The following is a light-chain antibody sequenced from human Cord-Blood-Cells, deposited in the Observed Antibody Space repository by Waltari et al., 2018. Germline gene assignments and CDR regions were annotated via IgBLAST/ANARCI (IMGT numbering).Light chain of an antibody. Sequence: QSALTQPASVSGSPGQSITISCPGTSSDVGGFNLVSWYQQPPGKAPKLMIYEGSKRPSGVSNRFSGSKSGNTASLTISGLQAEDEADYYCCSYAGSSTLFGGGTKLTVL. V-gene: IGLV2-23*01. CDR3: CSYAGSSTL. CDR1: SSDVGGFNL. CDR2: EGS. J-gene: IGLJ2*01.